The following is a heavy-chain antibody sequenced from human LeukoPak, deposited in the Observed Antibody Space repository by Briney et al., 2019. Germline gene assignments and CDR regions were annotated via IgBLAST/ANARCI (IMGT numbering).Heavy chain of an antibody. CDR1: PGSIGGYY. J-gene: IGHJ4*02. V-gene: IGHV4-59*08. CDR2: VFYTGET. Sequence: PSETLSLTCSVSPGSIGGYYWSWFRQPPGKGLEWIGYVFYTGETDYNPSLRSRGTISVDASKNQVSLRLTSVTAADTAVYYCARHAAGVELWFEFWGQGTQVTVSS. D-gene: IGHD2-21*01. CDR3: ARHAAGVELWFEF.